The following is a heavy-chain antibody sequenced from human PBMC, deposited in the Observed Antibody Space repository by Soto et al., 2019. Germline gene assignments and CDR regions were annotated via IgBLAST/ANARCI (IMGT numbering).Heavy chain of an antibody. CDR2: INHSGST. D-gene: IGHD4-17*01. J-gene: IGHJ4*02. Sequence: QVQLQQWGAGLLKPSETLSLTCAVYGGSFSGYYWSWIRQPPGKGLEWIGEINHSGSTNYNPSLKSRVTISVDTSTNQFSLKLSSVTAADTAVYYCARGQVASSTGSYGGTFDYWGQGTLVTVSS. CDR1: GGSFSGYY. V-gene: IGHV4-34*01. CDR3: ARGQVASSTGSYGGTFDY.